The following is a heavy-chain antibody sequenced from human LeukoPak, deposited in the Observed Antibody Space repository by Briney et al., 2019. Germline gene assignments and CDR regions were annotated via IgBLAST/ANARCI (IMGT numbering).Heavy chain of an antibody. D-gene: IGHD6-13*01. V-gene: IGHV3-74*01. J-gene: IGHJ5*02. CDR2: IKSDGTNT. CDR1: GFIFSTSW. Sequence: GGSLRLSCVVSGFIFSTSWMHWPPQAPGNRRVWVARIKSDGTNTAYPESGKGRLTISRDNAKDTLYLQMNSLRAEDTAVYHCTRVTTPDIGAAGGLFDPGGEGTLVTVSS. CDR3: TRVTTPDIGAAGGLFDP.